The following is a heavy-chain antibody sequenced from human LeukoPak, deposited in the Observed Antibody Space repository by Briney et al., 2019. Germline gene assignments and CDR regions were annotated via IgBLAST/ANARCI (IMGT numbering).Heavy chain of an antibody. CDR2: TYYRSKWYN. V-gene: IGHV6-1*01. CDR1: GDSVSSNSAA. J-gene: IGHJ4*02. Sequence: SQTLSLTCAISGDSVSSNSAAWNWIRQFPSRGLEWLGRTYYRSKWYNDYAISMKGRITINPDTSKNQFSLQLNSITPEDTAVYYCARDSSAMFDYWGQGTLVAVSS. CDR3: ARDSSAMFDY. D-gene: IGHD2-2*01.